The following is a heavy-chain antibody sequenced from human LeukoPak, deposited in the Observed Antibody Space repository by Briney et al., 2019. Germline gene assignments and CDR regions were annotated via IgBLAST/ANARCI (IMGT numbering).Heavy chain of an antibody. CDR2: INPNSGGT. J-gene: IGHJ4*02. Sequence: ASVKVSCKASGYTFTGYYMHWVRQAPGQGLEWMGWINPNSGGTNYAQKFQGRVTMTRDTSISTAYMELSRLRSDDTAVYYCAIHRTIAAAGDYWGQGTLVTVSS. CDR3: AIHRTIAAAGDY. D-gene: IGHD6-13*01. V-gene: IGHV1-2*02. CDR1: GYTFTGYY.